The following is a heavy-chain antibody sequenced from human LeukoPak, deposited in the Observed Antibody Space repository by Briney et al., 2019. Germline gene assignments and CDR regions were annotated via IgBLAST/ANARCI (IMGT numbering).Heavy chain of an antibody. D-gene: IGHD3-22*01. Sequence: GGSLRFSCAASGFTFSFYTMTWVRQAPGKGLEWVSSISSSSSYIYYADSLKGRFTISRDSAKNSLYLQMNSLRAEDTAVYYCAREWDYDSSGYYPFFWGQGTLVTVSS. CDR1: GFTFSFYT. CDR2: ISSSSSYI. J-gene: IGHJ4*02. V-gene: IGHV3-21*01. CDR3: AREWDYDSSGYYPFF.